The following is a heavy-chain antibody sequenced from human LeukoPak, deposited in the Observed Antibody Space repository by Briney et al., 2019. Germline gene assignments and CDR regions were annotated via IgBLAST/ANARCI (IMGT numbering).Heavy chain of an antibody. CDR2: ISTYNGNT. CDR3: ARDRIDTGTYFDY. Sequence: ASVKVSCKSSGYTFTTYGITWVRQAPGQGLEWMGWISTYNGNTNYAQKLQGRVTMTTDTSTSTAYMELRSLRSDDTAMYYCARDRIDTGTYFDYWGRGTLVTVSS. V-gene: IGHV1-18*01. D-gene: IGHD5-18*01. CDR1: GYTFTTYG. J-gene: IGHJ4*02.